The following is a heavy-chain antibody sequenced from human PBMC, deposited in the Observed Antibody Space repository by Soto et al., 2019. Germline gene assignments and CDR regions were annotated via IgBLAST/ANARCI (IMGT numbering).Heavy chain of an antibody. D-gene: IGHD4-17*01. CDR2: IYNTKTT. J-gene: IGHJ4*02. V-gene: IGHV4-61*01. CDR1: GSSVSGGIYY. CDR3: ARYRDFGDYGYFDS. Sequence: SETLSLTCTVSGSSVSGGIYYWTWIRQPPGKGLEWIGYIYNTKTTNYNASLRSRVSISVDTSKNQFSLRLTSVAAADTAVYYCARYRDFGDYGYFDSWGQGTLVTVSS.